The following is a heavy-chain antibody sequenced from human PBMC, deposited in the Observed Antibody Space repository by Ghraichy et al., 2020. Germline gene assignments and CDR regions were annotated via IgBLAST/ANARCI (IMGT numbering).Heavy chain of an antibody. Sequence: LTCAASGFIFSNYAMHWVRQAPGKGLECVSAISSNGATTSYADSVRPRSSISRDNSKNTVYLQMGSLRPEDIAVYYCARVYCAGGSCYYDYWGQGTLVTVSS. D-gene: IGHD2-15*01. J-gene: IGHJ4*02. CDR1: GFIFSNYA. V-gene: IGHV3-64*02. CDR2: ISSNGATT. CDR3: ARVYCAGGSCYYDY.